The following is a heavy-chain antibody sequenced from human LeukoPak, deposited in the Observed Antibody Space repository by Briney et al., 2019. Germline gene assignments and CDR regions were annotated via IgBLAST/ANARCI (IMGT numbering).Heavy chain of an antibody. V-gene: IGHV3-23*01. J-gene: IGHJ4*02. CDR1: GFTFSSYA. D-gene: IGHD3-22*01. CDR2: ISGSGGST. Sequence: GGSLRLSCAASGFTFSSYAMSWVRRAPGKGLEWVSAISGSGGSTYYADSVKGRFTISRDNSKNTLYLQMNSLRAEDTAVYYCAKDFPYYDSSGYFDYWGQGTLVTVSS. CDR3: AKDFPYYDSSGYFDY.